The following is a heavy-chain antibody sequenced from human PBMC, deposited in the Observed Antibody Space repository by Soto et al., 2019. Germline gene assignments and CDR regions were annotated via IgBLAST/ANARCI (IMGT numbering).Heavy chain of an antibody. CDR2: RSDDGSNK. V-gene: IGHV3-30*18. D-gene: IGHD3-22*01. Sequence: QVQLVESGGGVVQPGRSLRLSCAASGFTFISYGMHWVRQAPGKGLEWVAVRSDDGSNKYYADSLKGRFTISRDNSKNTLYLQMNSLRAEDTAVYYCAKEWVYDTSGWSFDYWGQGTLVTVSS. CDR1: GFTFISYG. CDR3: AKEWVYDTSGWSFDY. J-gene: IGHJ4*02.